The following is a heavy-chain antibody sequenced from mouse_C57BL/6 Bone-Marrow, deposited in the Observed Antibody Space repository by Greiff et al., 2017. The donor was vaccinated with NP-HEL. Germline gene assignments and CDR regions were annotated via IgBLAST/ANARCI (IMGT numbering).Heavy chain of an antibody. CDR2: ISSGSSTI. CDR1: GFTFSDYG. CDR3: ARPIYYDHDPFAY. D-gene: IGHD2-4*01. J-gene: IGHJ3*01. V-gene: IGHV5-17*01. Sequence: EVMLVESGGGLVKPGGSLKLSCAASGFTFSDYGMHWVRQAPEKGLEWVAYISSGSSTIYYADTVKGRFTISRDNAKNTLFLQMTSLRSEDTAMYYCARPIYYDHDPFAYWGQGTLVTVSA.